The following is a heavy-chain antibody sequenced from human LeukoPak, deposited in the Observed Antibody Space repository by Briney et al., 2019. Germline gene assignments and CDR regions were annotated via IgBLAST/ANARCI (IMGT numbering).Heavy chain of an antibody. Sequence: SETLSLTCAVYGGSFSGFYWTWIRQPPGKGLEWIGEINHSGGTNYNPSLKSRVIISVDTSKNQFSLNLNSVTAADTAVYYCARHQGVVDLWGRGSLVTVSS. J-gene: IGHJ2*01. CDR1: GGSFSGFY. CDR2: INHSGGT. V-gene: IGHV4-34*01. CDR3: ARHQGVVDL. D-gene: IGHD3-3*01.